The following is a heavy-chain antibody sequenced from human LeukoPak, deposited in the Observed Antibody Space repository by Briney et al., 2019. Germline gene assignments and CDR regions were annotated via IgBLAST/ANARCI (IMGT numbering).Heavy chain of an antibody. CDR1: GFSFSSYA. J-gene: IGHJ4*02. Sequence: GGSLRLSCAASGFSFSSYAMSWVRQAPGKGLEWVSSISGSGGNTYYAESVEGRFTISRHNSKHTLFPQKNPLSAEHTAVFHCARRSRYTTGWFFDFWGQGTLVTIS. D-gene: IGHD6-19*01. CDR2: ISGSGGNT. CDR3: ARRSRYTTGWFFDF. V-gene: IGHV3-23*01.